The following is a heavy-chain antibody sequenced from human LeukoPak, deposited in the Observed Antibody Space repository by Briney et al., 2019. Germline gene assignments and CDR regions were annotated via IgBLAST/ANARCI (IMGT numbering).Heavy chain of an antibody. CDR2: ISRTGGNT. Sequence: GGSLRLSCAASGFTFSNYAMSWVRQAPGKGLEWVSGISRTGGNTYYADSVKGRFTISRDKSKNTVYLQMNSLRAGDTAVYYWSKGWQNRVNWGRGTLIIVSS. CDR1: GFTFSNYA. CDR3: SKGWQNRVN. D-gene: IGHD2-15*01. J-gene: IGHJ4*02. V-gene: IGHV3-23*01.